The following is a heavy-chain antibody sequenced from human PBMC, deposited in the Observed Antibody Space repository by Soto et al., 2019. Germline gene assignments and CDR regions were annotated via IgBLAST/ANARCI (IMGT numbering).Heavy chain of an antibody. D-gene: IGHD6-13*01. CDR1: GFTFSSYC. Sequence: GGSLRLSCAASGFTFSSYCMHWVRQAPGKGLEWVSRINSDGSSTSYADSVKGRFTISRDNAKNTLYLKMNSLRAEDPGVEDCAVDAAAGEGEGGLIDYWGQGTLVTVSS. J-gene: IGHJ4*02. CDR2: INSDGSST. V-gene: IGHV3-74*01. CDR3: AVDAAAGEGEGGLIDY.